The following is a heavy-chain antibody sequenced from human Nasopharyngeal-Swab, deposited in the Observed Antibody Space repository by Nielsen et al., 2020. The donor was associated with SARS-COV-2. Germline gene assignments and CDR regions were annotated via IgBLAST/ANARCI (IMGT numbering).Heavy chain of an antibody. V-gene: IGHV3-66*01. J-gene: IGHJ6*02. CDR3: ARVLDGSGPYYGLDA. Sequence: GESLKISCTASGITVSINYLTWVRQAPGKGLEWVSVIYSGGSTYYADSVKGRFTISKDNTKNMLYLQMSSLRAEDTAVYYCARVLDGSGPYYGLDAWGQGTTVTVSS. CDR2: IYSGGST. D-gene: IGHD3-10*01. CDR1: GITVSINY.